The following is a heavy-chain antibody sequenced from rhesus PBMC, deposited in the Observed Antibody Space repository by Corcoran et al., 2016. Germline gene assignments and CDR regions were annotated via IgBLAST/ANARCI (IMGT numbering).Heavy chain of an antibody. CDR3: RVELGGGGYFDL. CDR1: GVSLSSGYG. D-gene: IGHD1-1*01. V-gene: IGHV4-127*01. CDR2: IYSKKGNI. Sequence: QEQLMESGPGLLKPSETLFLTCAVSGVSLSSGYGWGWIRQSPGKGLEGIVPIYSKKGNIHHRPHLKSQVTITKEPLHNPVSLKRAAVTGAGTAVYSWRVELGGGGYFDLWGLGALVTVSS. J-gene: IGHJ1*01.